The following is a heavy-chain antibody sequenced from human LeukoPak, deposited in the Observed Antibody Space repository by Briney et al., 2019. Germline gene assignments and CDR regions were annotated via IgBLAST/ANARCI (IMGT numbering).Heavy chain of an antibody. CDR2: ISSSSSTI. V-gene: IGHV3-48*01. D-gene: IGHD3-9*01. CDR3: ARESTLDYDILTGYYNAIFDY. J-gene: IGHJ4*02. Sequence: PGGSLRLSCAVSGFTFSYFSMNWVRQAPGKGLEWVSYISSSSSTIYYADSVKGRFTISRDNSKNTLYLQMNSLRAEDTAVYYCARESTLDYDILTGYYNAIFDYWGQGTLVTVSS. CDR1: GFTFSYFS.